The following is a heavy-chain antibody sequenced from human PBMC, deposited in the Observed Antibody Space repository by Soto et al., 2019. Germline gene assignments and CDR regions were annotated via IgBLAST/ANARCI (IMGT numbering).Heavy chain of an antibody. D-gene: IGHD2-15*01. J-gene: IGHJ6*02. V-gene: IGHV3-21*01. CDR1: GFTFRTYT. Sequence: GGSLRLSCISSGFTFRTYTVNWVRQAPGKGLEWVSGIRGFSPYTFYAESVKGRFTISRDNAKNSLYLQMNSLRAEDTAVYYCARDRGYDAHDYYYNAMDVWGQGTTVTVSS. CDR3: ARDRGYDAHDYYYNAMDV. CDR2: IRGFSPYT.